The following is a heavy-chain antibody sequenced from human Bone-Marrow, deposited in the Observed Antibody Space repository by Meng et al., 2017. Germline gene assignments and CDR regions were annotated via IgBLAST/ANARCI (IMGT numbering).Heavy chain of an antibody. D-gene: IGHD6-19*01. V-gene: IGHV4-4*02. Sequence: SEILSPTCAVSGGSISSSNWWSWVRQPPGKGLEWIGEIHHSGSTNYNPSLKSRVTISVDKSKNQFSLKLSSVTAADTAAYYCARSYSSGDGNWFDPWGQGTLVTVSS. CDR1: GGSISSSNW. CDR2: IHHSGST. J-gene: IGHJ5*02. CDR3: ARSYSSGDGNWFDP.